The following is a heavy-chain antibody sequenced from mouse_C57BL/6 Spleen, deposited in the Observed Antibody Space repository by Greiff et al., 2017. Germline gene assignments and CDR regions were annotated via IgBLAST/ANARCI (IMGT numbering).Heavy chain of an antibody. D-gene: IGHD2-2*01. J-gene: IGHJ2*01. Sequence: VQLQQPGPELVRPGASVKISCKASGYTFTGYSMHWVKQSPAQSLEWIGIIRPSDGDTNYNQKFKDKATMTVDKSSSTAYMQLTSLTSEDSAVYYCAIKGYDPFDYWGQGTTLTVSS. V-gene: IGHV1-74*01. CDR2: IRPSDGDT. CDR3: AIKGYDPFDY. CDR1: GYTFTGYS.